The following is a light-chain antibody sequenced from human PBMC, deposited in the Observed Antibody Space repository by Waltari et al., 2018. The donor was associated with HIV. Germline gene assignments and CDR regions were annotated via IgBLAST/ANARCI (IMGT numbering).Light chain of an antibody. Sequence: SSELTQDPAVSVALGQTVRITCQGDSLRSYYASWYQQKPGQAPVLVIYGKNNRPSGTPDRFSGSYSGNTASLTITGAQAEDEADYYCNSRDSSGNHLVFGGGTKLTVL. V-gene: IGLV3-19*01. CDR2: GKN. CDR1: SLRSYY. J-gene: IGLJ2*01. CDR3: NSRDSSGNHLV.